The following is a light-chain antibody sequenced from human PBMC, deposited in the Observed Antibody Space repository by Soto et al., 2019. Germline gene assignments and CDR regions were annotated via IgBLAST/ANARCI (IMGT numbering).Light chain of an antibody. J-gene: IGKJ5*01. CDR2: AAS. V-gene: IGKV1-12*01. CDR3: QQGDSFPIT. CDR1: QSISSS. Sequence: DIQMTQSPSSVSASVGDRVTITCRASQSISSSLAWYQQKPGTVPKLLIYAASSLQSGVPSRFSGRGAGTEFTLSITRLQPEDFGTYYCQQGDSFPITFGQGTRLEIK.